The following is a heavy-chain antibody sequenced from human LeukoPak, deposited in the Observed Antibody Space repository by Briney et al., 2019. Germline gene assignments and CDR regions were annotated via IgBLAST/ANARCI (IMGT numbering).Heavy chain of an antibody. CDR2: INTDGTGT. D-gene: IGHD1-1*01. CDR1: GFTFSSHL. CDR3: ARVSGWNPFDL. J-gene: IGHJ4*02. V-gene: IGHV3-74*01. Sequence: GGSLRLSCAASGFTFSSHLMHWVRQAPGKGLAWVSRINTDGTGTSYADSVKGRFTISRDNAKNTLYLQMNSLRAEDTAVYYCARVSGWNPFDLWGRGTLVTVSS.